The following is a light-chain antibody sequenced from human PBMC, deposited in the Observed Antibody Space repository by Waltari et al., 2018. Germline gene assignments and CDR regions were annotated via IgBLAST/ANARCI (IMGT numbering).Light chain of an antibody. J-gene: IGLJ3*02. CDR2: DTT. CDR3: ALSMGSGIWV. Sequence: QTVVTHEPSLSVSPGGTVTLTCGLSSGSVSAAHYPYWFQQAPGQAPRTLTFDTTTRSSGVPDRFSGSILDNKAALTITGAQAEDECDYYCALSMGSGIWVFGGGTKLTVL. V-gene: IGLV8-61*01. CDR1: SGSVSAAHY.